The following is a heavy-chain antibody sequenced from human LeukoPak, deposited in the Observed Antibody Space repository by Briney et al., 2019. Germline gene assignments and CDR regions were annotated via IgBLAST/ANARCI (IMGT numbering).Heavy chain of an antibody. V-gene: IGHV4-59*01. Sequence: SETLSLTCTVSGGSISSYYWSWIRQPPGKGLEWIGYIYYSGSTNYNPSLKSRVTISVDTSKSQFSLKLSSVTAADTAVYYCAREGFHWFDPWGQGTLVTVSS. J-gene: IGHJ5*02. CDR2: IYYSGST. CDR3: AREGFHWFDP. CDR1: GGSISSYY.